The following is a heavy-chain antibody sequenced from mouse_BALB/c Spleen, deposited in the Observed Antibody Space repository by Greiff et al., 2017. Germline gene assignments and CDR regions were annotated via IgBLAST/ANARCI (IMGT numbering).Heavy chain of an antibody. CDR3: ARYGSSYVRGAMDY. CDR1: GISITTGNYR. J-gene: IGHJ4*01. V-gene: IGHV3-5*02. CDR2: IYYSGTI. D-gene: IGHD1-1*01. Sequence: EVQLQESGPGLVKPSQTVSLTCTVTGISITTGNYRWSWLRQFPGNKLEWIGYIYYSGTITYNPSLTSRTTITRDTSKNQFFLEMNSLTAEDTATYYCARYGSSYVRGAMDYWGQGTSVTVSS.